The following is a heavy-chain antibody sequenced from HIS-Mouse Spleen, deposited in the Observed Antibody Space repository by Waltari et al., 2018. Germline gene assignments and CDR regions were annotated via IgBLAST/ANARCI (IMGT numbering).Heavy chain of an antibody. CDR1: GRNLLSSA. Sequence: QVQPVQSAAECSEPGSSVQVACKATGRNLLSSADSCVRYAPAHCLLSWVLQDPGQVLEWVGGIIPIFGTANYAQKFQCIVTITADESTSTAYMELSSLRSEDTAVYYCARDSGSYSFWYFDLWGRGTLVTVSS. CDR3: ARDSGSYSFWYFDL. CDR2: IIPIFGTA. D-gene: IGHD1-26*01. J-gene: IGHJ2*01. V-gene: IGHV1-69*01.